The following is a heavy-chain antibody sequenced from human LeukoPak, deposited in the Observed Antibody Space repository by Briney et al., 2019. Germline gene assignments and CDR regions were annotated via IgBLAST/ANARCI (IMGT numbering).Heavy chain of an antibody. J-gene: IGHJ4*02. CDR1: GFTFSSYG. Sequence: SGGSLRLSGAASGFTFSSYGMHWVRQAPGKGLEWVAVISYDGSNKYYADSVKGRFTISRDNSKNTLYLQMNSLRAEDTAVYYCAKDRVGASCDYWGQGTLVTVSS. CDR3: AKDRVGASCDY. V-gene: IGHV3-30*18. CDR2: ISYDGSNK. D-gene: IGHD1-26*01.